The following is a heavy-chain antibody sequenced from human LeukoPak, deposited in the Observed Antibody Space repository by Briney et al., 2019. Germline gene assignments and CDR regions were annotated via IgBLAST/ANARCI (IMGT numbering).Heavy chain of an antibody. J-gene: IGHJ3*02. Sequence: ASVKVSCKVSGYTLTELSMHWVRQAPGKGVEWMGCFDPEDGETIYAQNFQGRVTMTEDTSTDTAYMELSSLRSEDTALYYCATSKTHWGSYRFDAFDIWGQGTMVTVSS. CDR2: FDPEDGET. CDR1: GYTLTELS. V-gene: IGHV1-24*01. D-gene: IGHD3-16*02. CDR3: ATSKTHWGSYRFDAFDI.